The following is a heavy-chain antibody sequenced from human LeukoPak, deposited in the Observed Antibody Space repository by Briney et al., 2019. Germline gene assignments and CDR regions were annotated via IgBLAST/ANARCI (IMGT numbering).Heavy chain of an antibody. D-gene: IGHD6-13*01. J-gene: IGHJ4*02. CDR1: GYTFTGYH. Sequence: ASVKVSCKASGYTFTGYHIHWVRQAPGQGLEWMGRINPYSGDTNFAQKFQGRVTVTRDTSITTAYMDLSSLTPDDTAVYFCARDQGSLTRSWYTGYWGQGTQVTVSS. V-gene: IGHV1-2*06. CDR3: ARDQGSLTRSWYTGY. CDR2: INPYSGDT.